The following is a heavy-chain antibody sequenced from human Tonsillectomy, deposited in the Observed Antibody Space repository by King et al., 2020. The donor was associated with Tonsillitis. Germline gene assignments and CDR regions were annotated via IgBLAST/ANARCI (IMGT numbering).Heavy chain of an antibody. Sequence: QLQLQESGPGLVRPSQTLSLICSVSGDSLTSGGYFWSWIRQHPDKGLEWIGSIYHSGPTYHTPSPGSRLFMSVATSKNQFSLRLTSVTAADTAVYYCARNRDYGDYVDFWGQGTLVAVSS. CDR2: IYHSGPT. V-gene: IGHV4-31*03. CDR3: ARNRDYGDYVDF. CDR1: GDSLTSGGYF. D-gene: IGHD4-17*01. J-gene: IGHJ4*02.